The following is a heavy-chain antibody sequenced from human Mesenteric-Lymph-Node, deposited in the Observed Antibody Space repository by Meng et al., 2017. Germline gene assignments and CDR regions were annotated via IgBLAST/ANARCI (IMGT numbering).Heavy chain of an antibody. D-gene: IGHD6-13*01. V-gene: IGHV4-31*03. Sequence: LHESGPGLGRHTQTLSRTCTGSGCSISCGGYYWSWIRQHPVKSLEWIGYIHDSGSTYKNPSLKSRVTISADTYKKQFSRKLSSVTAADTAVYYCARVAAAGNEWFDPWGQGTLVTVSS. CDR1: GCSISCGGYY. J-gene: IGHJ5*02. CDR2: IHDSGST. CDR3: ARVAAAGNEWFDP.